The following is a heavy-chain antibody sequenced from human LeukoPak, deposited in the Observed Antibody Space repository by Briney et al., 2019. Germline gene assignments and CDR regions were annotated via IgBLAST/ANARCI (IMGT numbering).Heavy chain of an antibody. D-gene: IGHD3-10*01. V-gene: IGHV3-66*01. J-gene: IGHJ4*02. CDR1: GFTLSSNY. Sequence: GGSLRLSCAASGFTLSSNYMSWVREAPGKGLEWGSVIYSGGSTYSAGSVKGRFTISRDNSKNTLYLQMNSLRAEDTAVYYCARVKDSGPDDYWGQGTLVTVSS. CDR2: IYSGGST. CDR3: ARVKDSGPDDY.